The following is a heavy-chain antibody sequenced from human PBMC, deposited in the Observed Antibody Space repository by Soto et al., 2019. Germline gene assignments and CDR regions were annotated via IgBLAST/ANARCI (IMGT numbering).Heavy chain of an antibody. CDR1: GFTFSSYA. J-gene: IGHJ3*02. V-gene: IGHV3-23*01. D-gene: IGHD6-13*01. CDR2: ISGSGGST. CDR3: AKIGGPWYSSSWSNGFGI. Sequence: CRRRSCVLCGFTFSSYAMSWVRPAPENGLEWVSAISGSGGSTYYADSVKGRFTISRYNSKSALYLQMSSLRAEYTAVYSCAKIGGPWYSSSWSNGFGIWGQGPMGSVSS.